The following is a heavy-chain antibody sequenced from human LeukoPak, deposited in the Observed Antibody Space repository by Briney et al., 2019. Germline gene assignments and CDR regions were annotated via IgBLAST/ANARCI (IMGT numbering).Heavy chain of an antibody. Sequence: SETLSLMCTLSGGSMSSGCYLWSWIREPAGKGLEGFGRIYTSESTHYPPSLETRAPISIATSKNLFSLKLISVTAANTAVYDWARHGGSRWYVRGYNWFDPWGQGTLVTVSS. CDR3: ARHGGSRWYVRGYNWFDP. CDR2: IYTSEST. J-gene: IGHJ5*02. V-gene: IGHV4-61*02. CDR1: GGSMSSGCYL. D-gene: IGHD6-13*01.